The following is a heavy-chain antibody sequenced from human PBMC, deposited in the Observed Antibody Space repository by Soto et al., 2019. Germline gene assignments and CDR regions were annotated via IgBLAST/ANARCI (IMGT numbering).Heavy chain of an antibody. Sequence: EVQLLESGGGLVQPGGSLRLSCAASGFTFSSYAMSWVRQAPGKGLEWVSAFSGSGGSTYYADSVKGRFTISRDNSKNTLYLQMNSLRAEDTAVYYCAKDKSSYDFWSGYPKGYWFDPWGQGTLVTVSS. D-gene: IGHD3-3*01. J-gene: IGHJ5*02. CDR2: FSGSGGST. CDR1: GFTFSSYA. CDR3: AKDKSSYDFWSGYPKGYWFDP. V-gene: IGHV3-23*01.